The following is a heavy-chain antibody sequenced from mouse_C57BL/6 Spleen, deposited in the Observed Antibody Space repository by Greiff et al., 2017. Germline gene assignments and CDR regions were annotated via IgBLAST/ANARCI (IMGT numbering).Heavy chain of an antibody. CDR3: ARGYPFAY. Sequence: VQLQQSGPELVKPGASVKISCKASGYTFTDYYMNWVKQSHGKSLEWIGDINPNNGGTSYNQEFKGKATLTVDKSSSTAYMELRSLTSEDSAVYYCARGYPFAYWGQGTLVTVSA. D-gene: IGHD2-2*01. CDR2: INPNNGGT. CDR1: GYTFTDYY. V-gene: IGHV1-26*01. J-gene: IGHJ3*01.